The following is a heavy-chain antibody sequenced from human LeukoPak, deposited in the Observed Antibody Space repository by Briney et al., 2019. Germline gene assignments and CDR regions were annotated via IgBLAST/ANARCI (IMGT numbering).Heavy chain of an antibody. CDR1: GGTFSSYA. J-gene: IGHJ4*02. Sequence: SVKVSCKASGGTFSSYAISWVRQAPGQGLEWMGRIFPIFGIANYAQKFQGRVTITADKSTSTAYMELSSLRSEDTAVYYCARDAYCGGDCYSPFDYWGQGTLVTVSS. V-gene: IGHV1-69*04. CDR2: IFPIFGIA. D-gene: IGHD2-21*02. CDR3: ARDAYCGGDCYSPFDY.